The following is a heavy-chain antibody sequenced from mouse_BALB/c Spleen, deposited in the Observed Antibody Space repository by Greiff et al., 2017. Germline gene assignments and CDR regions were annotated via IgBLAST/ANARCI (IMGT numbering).Heavy chain of an antibody. CDR2: ISSGGGNT. V-gene: IGHV5-9*03. CDR3: ARSLMITAWFAY. J-gene: IGHJ3*01. Sequence: EVQRVESGGGLVKPGGSLKLSCAASGFTFSSYTMSWVRQTPEKRLEWVATISSGGGNTYYPDSVKGRFTISRDNAKNNLYLQMSSLRSEDTALYYCARSLMITAWFAYWGQGTLVTVSA. D-gene: IGHD2-4*01. CDR1: GFTFSSYT.